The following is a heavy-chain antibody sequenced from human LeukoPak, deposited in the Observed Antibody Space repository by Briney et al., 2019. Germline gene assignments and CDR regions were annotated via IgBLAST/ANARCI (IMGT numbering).Heavy chain of an antibody. D-gene: IGHD3-16*02. CDR1: GGSISSSSYY. V-gene: IGHV4-39*01. CDR3: ARSTYYDYVWGSYRPFDY. J-gene: IGHJ4*02. Sequence: SETLSLTCTVSGGSISSSSYYWGCIRQPPGKGLEWIGSIYYSGSTYYNPSLKSRVTISVDTSKNQFSLKLSSVTAADTAVYYCARSTYYDYVWGSYRPFDYWGQGTLVTVSS. CDR2: IYYSGST.